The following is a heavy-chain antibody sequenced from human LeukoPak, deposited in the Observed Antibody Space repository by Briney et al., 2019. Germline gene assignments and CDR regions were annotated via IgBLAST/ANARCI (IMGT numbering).Heavy chain of an antibody. J-gene: IGHJ4*02. CDR2: ISGSGGRT. Sequence: GGLRHSFAAPGFSLFSYAMRWGRPAPREGVGGVSAISGSGGRTYYADSVKGRFTISRDNSKNTLYLQMNSLRAEDTAVYYCAKEDGYGAKNYWGQGTLVTVSS. CDR3: AKEDGYGAKNY. CDR1: GFSLFSYA. D-gene: IGHD5-24*01. V-gene: IGHV3-23*01.